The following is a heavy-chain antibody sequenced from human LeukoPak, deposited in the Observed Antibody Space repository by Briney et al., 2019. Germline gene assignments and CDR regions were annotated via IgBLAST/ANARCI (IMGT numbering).Heavy chain of an antibody. D-gene: IGHD3-16*01. CDR2: IRHDGSIK. V-gene: IGHV3-30*02. CDR1: GFIFSTYG. J-gene: IGHJ4*02. Sequence: GGSLRLSCAASGFIFSTYGMYWVRQAPGEGLEWVALIRHDGSIKNYADSVKGRSTISRDNSKNTLYLQMNSLRAEDTAVYYCAKDSLADIDYWGQGTLVTVSS. CDR3: AKDSLADIDY.